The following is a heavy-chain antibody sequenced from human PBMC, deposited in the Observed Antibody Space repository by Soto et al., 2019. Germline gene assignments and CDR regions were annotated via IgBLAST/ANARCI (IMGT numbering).Heavy chain of an antibody. CDR1: GYTFTSYY. CDR3: ARDPNPNGSTHIVVVTALDD. V-gene: IGHV1-46*01. D-gene: IGHD2-21*02. J-gene: IGHJ4*02. CDR2: INPSGGST. Sequence: ASVKVSCKASGYTFTSYYMHWVRQAPGQGLEWMGIINPSGGSTSYAQKFQGRVTMTRDTSTSTVYMELSSLRSEDTAVYYCARDPNPNGSTHIVVVTALDDWGQGTLVTVSS.